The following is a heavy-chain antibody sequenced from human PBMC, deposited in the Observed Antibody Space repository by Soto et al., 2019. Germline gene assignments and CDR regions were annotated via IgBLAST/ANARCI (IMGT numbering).Heavy chain of an antibody. CDR3: AADGARGQWLVAPY. CDR1: GFTFTSSA. J-gene: IGHJ4*02. V-gene: IGHV1-58*02. D-gene: IGHD6-19*01. CDR2: IVVGSGNT. Sequence: QMQLVQSGPEVKKPGTSVKVSCKASGFTFTSSAMQWVRQARGQRLEWIGWIVVGSGNTNYAQKFQERVTITRDMXXSTAYLELSSLRSEDTAVYYCAADGARGQWLVAPYWGQGTLVTVSS.